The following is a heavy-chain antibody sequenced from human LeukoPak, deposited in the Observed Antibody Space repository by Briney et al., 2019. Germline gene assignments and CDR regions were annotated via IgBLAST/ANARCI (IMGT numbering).Heavy chain of an antibody. J-gene: IGHJ4*02. V-gene: IGHV3-7*01. CDR1: GFTFSSYW. D-gene: IGHD6-13*01. CDR2: IKQDGSEK. Sequence: GGSLRLSCAASGFTFSSYWMSWVRQAPGKGLEWVANIKQDGSEKYYVDSVKGRFTISRDNAKNSLYLQMNSLRAEDTAMYYCVRDRIAAAGYFDYWGQGTLVTVSS. CDR3: VRDRIAAAGYFDY.